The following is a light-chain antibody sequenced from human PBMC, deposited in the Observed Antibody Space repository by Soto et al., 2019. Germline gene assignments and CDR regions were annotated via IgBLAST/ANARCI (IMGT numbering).Light chain of an antibody. CDR2: AAS. CDR1: QSVSSSY. V-gene: IGKV3-20*01. CDR3: QHYGFSPPFT. Sequence: VLAQSPGTLSLSPGERATLSCRASQSVSSSYLAWYQQKPGQAPRLLIYAASSRATGIPDRFSGSGSGTDFTLTISRLEPEDFAVYYCQHYGFSPPFTFVQGTRVEIK. J-gene: IGKJ2*01.